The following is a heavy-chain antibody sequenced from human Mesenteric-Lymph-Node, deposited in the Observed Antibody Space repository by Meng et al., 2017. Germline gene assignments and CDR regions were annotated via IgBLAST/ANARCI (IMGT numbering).Heavy chain of an antibody. J-gene: IGHJ4*02. CDR3: ARSVDGPWIQLWLHKQAYYFDY. CDR2: IYYSGST. CDR1: GGSISSSSYY. V-gene: IGHV4-39*07. Sequence: SETLSLTCTVSGGSISSSSYYWGWIRQPPGQGLEWIGSIYYSGSTYYNPSLKSRVTISVDTSKNQFSLKLSSVTAADTAVYYCARSVDGPWIQLWLHKQAYYFDYWGQATLVTVSS. D-gene: IGHD5-18*01.